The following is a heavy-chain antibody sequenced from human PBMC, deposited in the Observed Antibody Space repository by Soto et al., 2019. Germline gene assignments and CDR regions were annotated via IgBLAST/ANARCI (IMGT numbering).Heavy chain of an antibody. CDR3: ARDRSSDSSGYYDY. D-gene: IGHD3-22*01. V-gene: IGHV1-8*01. CDR1: GYTFTSYD. Sequence: ASVKVSFKASGYTFTSYDLNWVRQATGQGLEWMGWMNPNSGNTGYAQKFQGRVTMTRNTSISTAYMELSSLRSEDTAVYYCARDRSSDSSGYYDYWGQGTLVTVSS. J-gene: IGHJ4*02. CDR2: MNPNSGNT.